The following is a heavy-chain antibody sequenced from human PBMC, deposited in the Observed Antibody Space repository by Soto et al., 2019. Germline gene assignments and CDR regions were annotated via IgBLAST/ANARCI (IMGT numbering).Heavy chain of an antibody. CDR3: ARPVEMATISRSYLFY. CDR1: GGTFSNYA. V-gene: IGHV1-69*01. CDR2: IIPIFGTA. J-gene: IGHJ4*02. D-gene: IGHD5-12*01. Sequence: QVQLVQSGAEVKKPGSSVKVSCKASGGTFSNYAINWVRQAPGQGLEWMGGIIPIFGTANYAQKFQGRVTITADESTSTAYLDLSSLRSEGTAVYYCARPVEMATISRSYLFYWGQGTLVTVSS.